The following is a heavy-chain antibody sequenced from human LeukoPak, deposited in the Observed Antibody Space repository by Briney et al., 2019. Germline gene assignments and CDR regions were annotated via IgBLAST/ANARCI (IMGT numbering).Heavy chain of an antibody. J-gene: IGHJ3*01. D-gene: IGHD3-22*01. CDR2: INPNSGGT. CDR1: GYTFTGYY. CDR3: ATTRRYYYDSSGPDAFDL. Sequence: ASVKVSCKASGYTFTGYYIHWVRQAPGQGLEWMGWINPNSGGTNYAQNFQGSITMTRDTSISTAYMELSGLRSDDTAVYYCATTRRYYYDSSGPDAFDLWGQGTMVTVSS. V-gene: IGHV1-2*02.